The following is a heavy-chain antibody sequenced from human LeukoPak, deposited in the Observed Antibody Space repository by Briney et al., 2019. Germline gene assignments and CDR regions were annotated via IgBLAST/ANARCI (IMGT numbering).Heavy chain of an antibody. D-gene: IGHD6-6*01. Sequence: GASVKVSCKASGGTFSSYAISWVRQAPGQGLEWMGWISAYNGNTNYAQKLQGRVTMTTDTSTSTAYMELRSLRSDDTAVYYCARYKSSSIRPFDPWGQGTLVAVSS. J-gene: IGHJ5*02. CDR1: GGTFSSYA. V-gene: IGHV1-18*01. CDR3: ARYKSSSIRPFDP. CDR2: ISAYNGNT.